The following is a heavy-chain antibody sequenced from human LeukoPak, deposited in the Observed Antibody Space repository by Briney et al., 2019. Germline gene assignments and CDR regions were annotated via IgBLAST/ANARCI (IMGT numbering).Heavy chain of an antibody. CDR1: GYTFTNYG. D-gene: IGHD3-10*01. CDR3: ARGGTAKSYDSGSYYIGWFDP. J-gene: IGHJ5*02. V-gene: IGHV1-18*01. Sequence: ASVKVSCKASGYTFTNYGISWVRQAPGQGLEWMGWISAYNGNTNYAQELQGRVTMTTDTSTTTAYVELRSLRSDDTAVYYCARGGTAKSYDSGSYYIGWFDPWGQGTLVTVSS. CDR2: ISAYNGNT.